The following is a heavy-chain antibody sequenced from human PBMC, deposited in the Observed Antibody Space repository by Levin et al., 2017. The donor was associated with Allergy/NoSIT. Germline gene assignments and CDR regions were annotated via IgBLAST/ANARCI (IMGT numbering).Heavy chain of an antibody. CDR1: GGTFSSYA. D-gene: IGHD6-13*01. Sequence: KISCKASGGTFSSYAISWVRQAPGQGLEWMGGIIPIFGTANYAQKFQGRVTITADESTSTAYMELSSLRSEDTAVYYCANLAAAGIGVKAFDIWGQGTMVTVSS. CDR2: IIPIFGTA. CDR3: ANLAAAGIGVKAFDI. J-gene: IGHJ3*02. V-gene: IGHV1-69*01.